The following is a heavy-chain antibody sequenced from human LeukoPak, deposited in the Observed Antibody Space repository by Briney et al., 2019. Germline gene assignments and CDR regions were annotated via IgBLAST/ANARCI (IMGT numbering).Heavy chain of an antibody. CDR3: ARDRGYCSGGSCYLTSSS. CDR2: IYSGGST. CDR1: GFTVSSNY. Sequence: GGSLRLSCAASGFTVSSNYMSWVRQAPGKGLEWVSVIYSGGSTYYADSVKGRFTISRDNSKNTPYLQMNSLRAEDTAVYYCARDRGYCSGGSCYLTSSSWGQGTLVTVSS. V-gene: IGHV3-66*01. J-gene: IGHJ4*02. D-gene: IGHD2-15*01.